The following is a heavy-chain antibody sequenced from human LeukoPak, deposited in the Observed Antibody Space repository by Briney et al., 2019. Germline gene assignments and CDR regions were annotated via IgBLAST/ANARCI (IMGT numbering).Heavy chain of an antibody. J-gene: IGHJ4*01. Sequence: SETLSLTCTVSGGSISSYYWSWIRQPPGKGLEWIGYIYYSGSTNYNPSLKSRVTISVDTSKNQFSLKLSSVTAADTAVYYCARTYCSGGSCYSLDYWGQEPWSPSPQ. D-gene: IGHD2-15*01. V-gene: IGHV4-59*01. CDR3: ARTYCSGGSCYSLDY. CDR2: IYYSGST. CDR1: GGSISSYY.